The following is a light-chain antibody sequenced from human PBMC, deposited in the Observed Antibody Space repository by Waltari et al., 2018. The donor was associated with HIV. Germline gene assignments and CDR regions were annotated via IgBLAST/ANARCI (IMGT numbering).Light chain of an antibody. CDR3: AAWDDGLDTPV. V-gene: IGLV1-47*01. CDR2: TNN. CDR1: TSNVGSNY. Sequence: QSVLTQTPSMSGTPGQRVTISCSGRTSNVGSNYVYWYQQFPGTTPRLVIHTNNQRPSGVPDRFSAATSGTSAFLAITSLRSEDEAIYFCAAWDDGLDTPVFGGGTSLTVL. J-gene: IGLJ2*01.